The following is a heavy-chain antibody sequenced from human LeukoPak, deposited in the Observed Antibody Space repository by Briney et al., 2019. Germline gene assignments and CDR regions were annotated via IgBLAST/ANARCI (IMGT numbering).Heavy chain of an antibody. D-gene: IGHD6-6*01. CDR1: GYSLTSYW. V-gene: IGHV5-51*01. CDR2: IYPGDSDT. J-gene: IGHJ3*02. Sequence: GESLKISCKGSGYSLTSYWIGWVRQMPGKGLEWMGIIYPGDSDTRYSPSFQGQVTISADKSISTAYLQWSSLKASDTAMYYCARLLSFYSSSSHAFDIWGQGTMVTVSS. CDR3: ARLLSFYSSSSHAFDI.